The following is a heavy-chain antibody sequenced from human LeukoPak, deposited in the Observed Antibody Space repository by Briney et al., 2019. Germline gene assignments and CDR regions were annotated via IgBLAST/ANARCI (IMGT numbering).Heavy chain of an antibody. CDR3: ARTHCSSTSCYDRGAFDI. V-gene: IGHV1-3*01. D-gene: IGHD2-2*01. J-gene: IGHJ3*02. Sequence: ASVKVSCTASGYTFTSYAMHWVRQAPGQRLEWMGWINAGNGNTKYSQKFQGRVTITRDTSASTAYMELSSLRSEDTAVYYCARTHCSSTSCYDRGAFDIWGQGTMVTVSS. CDR1: GYTFTSYA. CDR2: INAGNGNT.